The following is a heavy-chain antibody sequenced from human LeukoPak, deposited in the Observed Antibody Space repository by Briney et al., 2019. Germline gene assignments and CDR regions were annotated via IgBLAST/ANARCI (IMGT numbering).Heavy chain of an antibody. D-gene: IGHD3-10*01. Sequence: GASVKVSCKASEHPFTNFYMHWVRQAPGQGLEWMGWTHPSSGGTRYEERFHGRVTMTRDMSTSTAYMELSSLTSDDTAVYYCARMTHGSGASYSQFDYWSQGTLVTVSS. V-gene: IGHV1-2*02. CDR1: EHPFTNFY. CDR3: ARMTHGSGASYSQFDY. J-gene: IGHJ4*02. CDR2: THPSSGGT.